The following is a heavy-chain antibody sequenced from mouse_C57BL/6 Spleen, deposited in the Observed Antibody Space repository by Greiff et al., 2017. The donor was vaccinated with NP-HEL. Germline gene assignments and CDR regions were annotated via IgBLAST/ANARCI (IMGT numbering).Heavy chain of an antibody. Sequence: QVQLQQPGAELVKPGASVKMSCNASGYTFTSYWITWVKQRPGQGLEWIGDIYPGSGSTNYNEKFKSKATLTVDTSSSTAYMQLSSLTSEDSAVYYCARGGDYDVEFAYWGQGTLVTVSA. J-gene: IGHJ3*01. D-gene: IGHD2-4*01. CDR1: GYTFTSYW. V-gene: IGHV1-55*01. CDR3: ARGGDYDVEFAY. CDR2: IYPGSGST.